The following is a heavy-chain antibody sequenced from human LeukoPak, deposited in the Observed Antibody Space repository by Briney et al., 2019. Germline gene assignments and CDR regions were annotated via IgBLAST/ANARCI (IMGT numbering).Heavy chain of an antibody. D-gene: IGHD5-12*01. CDR3: ARGGFSHGFDV. CDR1: GFTFRDYW. J-gene: IGHJ3*01. V-gene: IGHV3-74*01. CDR2: INNDGSDT. Sequence: GGYLRLSCAASGFTFRDYWIHWVRQAQGKGLVWVGRINNDGSDTIYADSVKGRFTVSRDNAKNTLFLQMNSLRAEDTAVYFCARGGFSHGFDVWGQGTVVTVSS.